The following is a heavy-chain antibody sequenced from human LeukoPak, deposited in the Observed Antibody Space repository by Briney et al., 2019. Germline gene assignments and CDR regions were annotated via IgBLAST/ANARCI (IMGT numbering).Heavy chain of an antibody. Sequence: GGSLRLSCTASGLTFTNYAMTWVRHTPGKGLEYVSVISGSGGATYYADSVKGRFTISRDNSKNTLYLQMNSLRAEDTAIYYCAKDGGSGILYWGQGTLVTVSS. J-gene: IGHJ4*02. CDR1: GLTFTNYA. CDR2: ISGSGGAT. V-gene: IGHV3-23*01. CDR3: AKDGGSGILY. D-gene: IGHD3-10*01.